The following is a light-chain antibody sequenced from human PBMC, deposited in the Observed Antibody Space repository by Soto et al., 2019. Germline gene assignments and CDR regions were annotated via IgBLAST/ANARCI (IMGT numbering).Light chain of an antibody. CDR2: ANT. J-gene: IGLJ1*01. CDR3: QSYDSRLSGYV. CDR1: SSNIGAGYD. Sequence: SALTQPPSVSGAPGQRVTISCTGSSSNIGAGYDVHWYEQFPGTAPKVLIYANTDRPSGVPDRFSGSKSGTSASLAIAGLQAEDEADYYCQSYDSRLSGYVFGTGTKITVL. V-gene: IGLV1-40*01.